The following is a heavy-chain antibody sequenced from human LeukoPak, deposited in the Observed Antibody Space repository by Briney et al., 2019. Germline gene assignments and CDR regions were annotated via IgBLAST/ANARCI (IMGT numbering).Heavy chain of an antibody. Sequence: PGRSLRLSCAASGFTFSSYAMHWVRQAPGKGLEWVAVISYDGSNKYYADSVKGRFTISRDNSKNTLFLQMNSLRGEDTAMYYCAKALRGSAFDYWGQGTLVTVSS. CDR2: ISYDGSNK. V-gene: IGHV3-30*04. J-gene: IGHJ4*02. CDR1: GFTFSSYA. CDR3: AKALRGSAFDY. D-gene: IGHD5-12*01.